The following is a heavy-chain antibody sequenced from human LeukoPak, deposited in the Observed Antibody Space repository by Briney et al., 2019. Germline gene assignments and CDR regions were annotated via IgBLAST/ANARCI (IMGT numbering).Heavy chain of an antibody. D-gene: IGHD4/OR15-4a*01. CDR2: IYSDNT. J-gene: IGHJ4*02. CDR1: GFTVSTNS. V-gene: IGHV3-53*01. Sequence: PGGSLRLSCTVSGFTVSTNSMSWVRQTPGKGLECVSFIYSDNTHYSDSVKGRFTISRDNSKNTPYLQMNSLRAEDTAVYYCARRAGAYSHPYDYWGQGTLVTVSS. CDR3: ARRAGAYSHPYDY.